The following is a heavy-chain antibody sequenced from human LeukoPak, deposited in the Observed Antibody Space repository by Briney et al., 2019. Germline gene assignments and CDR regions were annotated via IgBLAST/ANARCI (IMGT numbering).Heavy chain of an antibody. V-gene: IGHV4-30-4*01. CDR3: ARDGAAAGLDY. D-gene: IGHD6-13*01. J-gene: IGHJ4*02. Sequence: SETLSLTCTVSGGSISSGDYYWSWIRQPPGKGLEWIGYIYYSGSTYYNPSLKSRVTISVDTSKNQFSPKLSSVTAADTAVYYCARDGAAAGLDYWGQGTLVTVSS. CDR1: GGSISSGDYY. CDR2: IYYSGST.